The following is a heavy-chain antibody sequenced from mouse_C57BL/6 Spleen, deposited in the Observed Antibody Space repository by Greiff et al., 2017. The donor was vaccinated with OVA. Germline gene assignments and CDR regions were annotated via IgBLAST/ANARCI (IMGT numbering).Heavy chain of an antibody. CDR1: GYSITSGYD. V-gene: IGHV3-1*01. D-gene: IGHD2-2*01. CDR2: ISYSGST. J-gene: IGHJ2*01. Sequence: EVQLQASGPGMVKPSQSLSLSCTVTGYSITSGYDWNWIRQFPGNKLEWMGYISYSGSTNYNPSLKNRTSITHDTSKNHFFLKLNSVTTEDTATYYCAREYGYYFDYWGQGTTLTVSS. CDR3: AREYGYYFDY.